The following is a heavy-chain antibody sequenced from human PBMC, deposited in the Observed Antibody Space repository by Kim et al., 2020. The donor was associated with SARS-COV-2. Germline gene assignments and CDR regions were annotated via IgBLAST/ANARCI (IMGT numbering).Heavy chain of an antibody. J-gene: IGHJ3*02. V-gene: IGHV4-61*02. CDR3: ARGSTILDAFDI. Sequence: NYHPSLKSRVTISVDTSKNQFSLKLSSVTAADTAVYYCARGSTILDAFDIWGQGTMVTVSS.